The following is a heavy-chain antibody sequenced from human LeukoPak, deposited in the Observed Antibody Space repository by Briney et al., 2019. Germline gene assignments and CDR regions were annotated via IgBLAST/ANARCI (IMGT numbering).Heavy chain of an antibody. J-gene: IGHJ2*01. D-gene: IGHD6-13*01. Sequence: SQTLSLTCTVSGGSISSGDYYWSWIRQPPGKGLEWIGYIYYSGTTDHNPSLKSRVTISVDTSRNQFSLKVTSVTAADTAVYYCARGTRSWSWYLDLWGRGTLVTVSA. CDR1: GGSISSGDYY. CDR3: ARGTRSWSWYLDL. V-gene: IGHV4-61*08. CDR2: IYYSGTT.